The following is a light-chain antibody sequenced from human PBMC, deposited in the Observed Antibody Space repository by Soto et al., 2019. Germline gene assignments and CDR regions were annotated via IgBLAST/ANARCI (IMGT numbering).Light chain of an antibody. CDR1: SDNVGAYNY. J-gene: IGLJ2*01. CDR2: EVS. CDR3: SSYTSSNTLV. Sequence: QYALTQPASVSGSPGQSITISCTGTSDNVGAYNYVAWYQQNPGKAPKLMIFEVSDRPSGVSNRFSGSKSGNTASLTISGLQAEDEADYYCSSYTSSNTLVFGGGTKLTVL. V-gene: IGLV2-14*01.